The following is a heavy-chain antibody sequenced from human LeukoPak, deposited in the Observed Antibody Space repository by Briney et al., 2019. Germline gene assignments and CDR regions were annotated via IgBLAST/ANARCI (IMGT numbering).Heavy chain of an antibody. J-gene: IGHJ4*02. CDR3: AKGDLNVVVPAAIPLGIDY. Sequence: PGGSLRLSCAASGFTFSSYAMSWVRQAPGKGLEWVSAISGSGGSTYYADSVKGRFTISRDNFKNTLYLQMNSLRAEDTAVYYCAKGDLNVVVPAAIPLGIDYWGQGTLVTVSS. V-gene: IGHV3-23*01. CDR1: GFTFSSYA. D-gene: IGHD2-2*02. CDR2: ISGSGGST.